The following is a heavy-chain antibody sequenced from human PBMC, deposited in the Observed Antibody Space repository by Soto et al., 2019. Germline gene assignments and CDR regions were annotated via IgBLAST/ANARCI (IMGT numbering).Heavy chain of an antibody. D-gene: IGHD3-10*01. V-gene: IGHV1-69*13. CDR2: IIPVFGTT. Sequence: SVKVSCMASGGTLRSDGISWVRQAPGQGLEWMGGIIPVFGTTKYAQRFQGRVTMTADESTSTVYMELNSLTSEDTAVYFCARGNYQSSGSGAMTYYYNGMDVRGQGPTVTVSS. J-gene: IGHJ6*02. CDR3: ARGNYQSSGSGAMTYYYNGMDV. CDR1: GGTLRSDG.